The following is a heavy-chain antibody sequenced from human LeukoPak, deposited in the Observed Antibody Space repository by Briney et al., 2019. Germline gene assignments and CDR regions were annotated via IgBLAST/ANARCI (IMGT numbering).Heavy chain of an antibody. V-gene: IGHV3-7*01. Sequence: GGSLRLSCAASGFTFSSYWMSWVRQAPGKGLEWVANIKQDGSEKYYVDSVKGRFTISRDNAKNSLYLQMNNLRGEDTAIYYCARDAGNSGYGCDLWGQGTLVTVSS. D-gene: IGHD5-12*01. CDR2: IKQDGSEK. J-gene: IGHJ5*02. CDR3: ARDAGNSGYGCDL. CDR1: GFTFSSYW.